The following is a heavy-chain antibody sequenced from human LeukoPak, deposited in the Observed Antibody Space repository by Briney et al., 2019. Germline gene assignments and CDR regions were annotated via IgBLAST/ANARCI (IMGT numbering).Heavy chain of an antibody. CDR3: ARVSGYDWESFYDY. CDR1: GGSISSYY. J-gene: IGHJ4*02. Sequence: SETLSLTCTVSGGSISSYYWSWLRQPPGKGLEWRGNIYYSGSTNYNPSLKSRVTISVDTSKNQFSLKLSSVTAADTAVYYCARVSGYDWESFYDYWGQGILVTVSS. D-gene: IGHD5-12*01. CDR2: IYYSGST. V-gene: IGHV4-59*01.